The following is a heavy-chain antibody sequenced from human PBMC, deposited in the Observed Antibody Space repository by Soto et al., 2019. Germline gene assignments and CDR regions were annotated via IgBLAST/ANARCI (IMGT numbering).Heavy chain of an antibody. CDR2: ISAYNGNT. V-gene: IGHV1-18*01. J-gene: IGHJ4*02. Sequence: QVQLVQSGAEVKKPGASVKVSCKASGYTFTSYGISWVRQAPGQGLEWMGWISAYNGNTNYAQKLQGRVTMTTDTSTRTAYMELRSLRSDDTAVYYCARVVDCGGDCYPYYFDYWGQGTLVTVSS. D-gene: IGHD2-21*02. CDR3: ARVVDCGGDCYPYYFDY. CDR1: GYTFTSYG.